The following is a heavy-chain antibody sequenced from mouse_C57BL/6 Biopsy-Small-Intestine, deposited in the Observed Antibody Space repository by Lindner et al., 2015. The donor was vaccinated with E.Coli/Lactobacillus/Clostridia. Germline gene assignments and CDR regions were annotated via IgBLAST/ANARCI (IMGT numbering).Heavy chain of an antibody. CDR1: GYTFTSYV. J-gene: IGHJ3*01. Sequence: LQESGPELVKPGTSVRMSCKASGYTFTSYVIHWVKQKPGQGLEWIGYINPYNDITKYNEKFKGKATLTSDKSSSTVYMELNSLTSEDSAVYYCAVYYSNYVFAYWGQGTLVTVSA. CDR3: AVYYSNYVFAY. V-gene: IGHV1-14*01. CDR2: INPYNDIT. D-gene: IGHD2-5*01.